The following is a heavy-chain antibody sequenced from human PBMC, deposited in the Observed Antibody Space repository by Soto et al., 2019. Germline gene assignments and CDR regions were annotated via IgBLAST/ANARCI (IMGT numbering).Heavy chain of an antibody. Sequence: EVQLLESGGGLVQPGGSLRLSCAASGFTFSSYAMSWVRQAPGKGLEWVSVISGSGGSTYYADSVKGRFTISRDNSKNTLYLQMNSLRAEDTAVYYCARSNGGAARPKDYWGQGTLVTVSS. V-gene: IGHV3-23*01. J-gene: IGHJ4*02. CDR3: ARSNGGAARPKDY. CDR1: GFTFSSYA. CDR2: ISGSGGST. D-gene: IGHD6-6*01.